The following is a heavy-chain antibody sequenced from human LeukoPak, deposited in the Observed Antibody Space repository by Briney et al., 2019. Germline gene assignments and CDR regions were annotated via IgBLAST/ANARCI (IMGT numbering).Heavy chain of an antibody. CDR1: GGSISSGDYY. V-gene: IGHV4-31*03. D-gene: IGHD4-23*01. CDR3: ARDPGGGNRRGYFDY. Sequence: PSQTLSLTCTVSGGSISSGDYYWSWIRQPPGKGLEWIGHIYYSGNTYYNPSLESRVTISLDTSKNQFSLKLSSVTAADTAVYYCARDPGGGNRRGYFDYWGQGTLVTVSS. J-gene: IGHJ4*02. CDR2: IYYSGNT.